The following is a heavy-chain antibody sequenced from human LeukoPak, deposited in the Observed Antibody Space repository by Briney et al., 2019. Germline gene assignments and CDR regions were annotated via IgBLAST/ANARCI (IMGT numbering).Heavy chain of an antibody. J-gene: IGHJ5*02. CDR1: GYTFTSYG. D-gene: IGHD3-16*01. V-gene: IGHV1-18*01. Sequence: ASVKVSCKASGYTFTSYGISWVRQAPGQGLEWMGWISAYNGNTNYAQKLQGRGTMTTDTSTSTAYMELRSLRSDDTAVYYCAKLTSSNWFDPWGQGTLVTVSS. CDR2: ISAYNGNT. CDR3: AKLTSSNWFDP.